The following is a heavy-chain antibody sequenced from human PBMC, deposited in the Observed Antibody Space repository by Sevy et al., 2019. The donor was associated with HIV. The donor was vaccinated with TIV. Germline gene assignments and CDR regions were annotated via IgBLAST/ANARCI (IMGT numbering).Heavy chain of an antibody. CDR2: ISWNSGGI. D-gene: IGHD3-10*01. J-gene: IGHJ5*02. Sequence: GGSLRLSCAASGFTFDDYAMHWVRQAPGKGLEWVSGISWNSGGIGYADSVKGRLTISRDNAKNSLYLQMNSLRAEDTALYYCAKDSGSEGLNWFDPWGQGTLVTVSS. CDR3: AKDSGSEGLNWFDP. CDR1: GFTFDDYA. V-gene: IGHV3-9*01.